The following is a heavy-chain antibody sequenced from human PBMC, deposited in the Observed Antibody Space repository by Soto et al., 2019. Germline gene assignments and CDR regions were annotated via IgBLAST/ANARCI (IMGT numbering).Heavy chain of an antibody. V-gene: IGHV3-30*18. CDR2: ISKDGSKK. Sequence: QVQLVESGGGVVQPGRSLRLSCAASGFMFSGFGMHWVRQAPGKGLQWVAGISKDGSKKYYADSVKGRFTISRDNSKKTRYLQMNRLRAEDTAVYYCANPSGYYFGLGSHDEASDMWGQGTGVTVFS. CDR3: ANPSGYYFGLGSHDEASDM. D-gene: IGHD3-10*01. J-gene: IGHJ3*02. CDR1: GFMFSGFG.